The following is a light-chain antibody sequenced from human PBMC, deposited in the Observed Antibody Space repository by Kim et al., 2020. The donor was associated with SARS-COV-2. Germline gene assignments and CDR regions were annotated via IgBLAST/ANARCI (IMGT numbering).Light chain of an antibody. Sequence: ASVGDRITITCRASQSISTWVAWYQQKPGQTPNLLIYKASSLETGVSSRFSGSGSETDFTLTINNLQPDDFATYFCLQYKTSSWTFGQGTKVDIK. CDR3: LQYKTSSWT. V-gene: IGKV1-5*03. J-gene: IGKJ1*01. CDR2: KAS. CDR1: QSISTW.